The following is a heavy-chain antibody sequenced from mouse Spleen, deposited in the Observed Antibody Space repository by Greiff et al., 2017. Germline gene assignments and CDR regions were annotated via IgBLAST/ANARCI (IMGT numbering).Heavy chain of an antibody. V-gene: IGHV14-4*02. CDR1: GFNIKDYY. J-gene: IGHJ4*01. CDR2: IDPENGDT. Sequence: VQLKESGAELVRSGASVKLSCTASGFNIKDYYMHWVKQRPEQGLEWIGWIDPENGDTEYAPKFQGKATMTADTSSNTAYLQLSSLTSEDTAVYYCNAWGGNYPYAMDYWGQGTSVTVSS. D-gene: IGHD2-1*01. CDR3: NAWGGNYPYAMDY.